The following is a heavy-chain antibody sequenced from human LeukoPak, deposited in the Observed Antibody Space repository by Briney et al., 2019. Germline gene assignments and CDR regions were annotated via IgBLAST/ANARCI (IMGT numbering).Heavy chain of an antibody. V-gene: IGHV4-4*07. J-gene: IGHJ6*02. CDR2: IYTSGST. Sequence: PSETLSLTCTVSGGSISSYYWSLIRQPAGKGLEWIGRIYTSGSTNYNPSLKSRVTMSVDTSKNQFSLKLSSVTAADTAVYYCARVQLDPNNYGMDVWGQGTTVTVSS. CDR1: GGSISSYY. CDR3: ARVQLDPNNYGMDV. D-gene: IGHD1-1*01.